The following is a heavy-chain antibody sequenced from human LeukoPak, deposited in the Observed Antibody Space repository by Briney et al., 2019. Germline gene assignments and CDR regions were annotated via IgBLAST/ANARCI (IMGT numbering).Heavy chain of an antibody. CDR1: GYTFTGYY. D-gene: IGHD6-13*01. V-gene: IGHV1-2*02. J-gene: IGHJ4*02. CDR3: ARVLRIAAAGRSPFDY. Sequence: ASVKVSCKAPGYTFTGYYMHWVRQAPGQGLEWMGWINPNSGGTNYAQKFQGRVTMTRDTSIGTAYMELSRLRSDDTAVYYCARVLRIAAAGRSPFDYWGQGTLVTVSS. CDR2: INPNSGGT.